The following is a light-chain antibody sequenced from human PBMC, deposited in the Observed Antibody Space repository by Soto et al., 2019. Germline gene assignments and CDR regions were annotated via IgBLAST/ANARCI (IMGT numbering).Light chain of an antibody. Sequence: EIVLTQSPGTLSLSPGERATLSCRASQSISSNYLAWYQQRPGQAPRLLIFGASYRATGIPDRFSGSGSGNDFHLNISQLEPEDFAVYYCQQYSSSPPEFTFGPGTRVDSK. J-gene: IGKJ3*01. CDR3: QQYSSSPPEFT. CDR2: GAS. V-gene: IGKV3-20*01. CDR1: QSISSNY.